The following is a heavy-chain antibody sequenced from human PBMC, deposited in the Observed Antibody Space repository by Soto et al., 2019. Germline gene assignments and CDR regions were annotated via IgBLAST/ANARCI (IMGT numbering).Heavy chain of an antibody. D-gene: IGHD3-16*01. CDR1: GYIFVNYG. Sequence: QVQLVQSGDEVRKPGSSVKVSCKASGYIFVNYGIAWVRQAPGQGLEWMGWISAYSGNTHYASKVQGRLTMTKDTSTSTAYMDLGSLTSDDTAVYYCAMVDNYVPPTPQDVWGQGTTVTVSS. J-gene: IGHJ6*02. V-gene: IGHV1-18*01. CDR2: ISAYSGNT. CDR3: AMVDNYVPPTPQDV.